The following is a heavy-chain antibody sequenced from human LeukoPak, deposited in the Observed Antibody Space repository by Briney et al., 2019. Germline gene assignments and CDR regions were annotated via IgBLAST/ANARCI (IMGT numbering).Heavy chain of an antibody. Sequence: GGSLRLSCAASGFTFSSYSMNWVRQAPGKGLEWVSSISSSSSYIYYADSVKGRFTISRDNAKNSLYLQMNSLKAEDTAIYYCAREVGTPQAFDIWGQGTMVTVSS. V-gene: IGHV3-21*01. CDR2: ISSSSSYI. CDR1: GFTFSSYS. CDR3: AREVGTPQAFDI. D-gene: IGHD1-26*01. J-gene: IGHJ3*02.